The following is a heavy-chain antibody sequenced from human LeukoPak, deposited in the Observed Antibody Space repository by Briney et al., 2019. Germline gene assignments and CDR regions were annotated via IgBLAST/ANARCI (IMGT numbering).Heavy chain of an antibody. CDR2: INHSGST. CDR1: GGSFSGYY. V-gene: IGHV4-34*01. CDR3: ARLDSGSYEADY. D-gene: IGHD1-26*01. Sequence: PSETLSLTCAVYGGSFSGYYWSWIRQPPGKGLEWIGEINHSGSTNYNPSLKSRVTISVDTSKNQFSLKLSSVTAADTAVYYCARLDSGSYEADYWGQGTLVTVSS. J-gene: IGHJ4*02.